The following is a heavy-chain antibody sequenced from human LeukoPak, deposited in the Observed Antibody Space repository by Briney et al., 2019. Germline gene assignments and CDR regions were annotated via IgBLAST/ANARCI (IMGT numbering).Heavy chain of an antibody. CDR2: IIPILGIA. CDR3: ARGKLEELFDY. D-gene: IGHD1-7*01. Sequence: SVKVSCKASGGTFSSYAISWVRQAPGQGLEWVGRIIPILGIANYAQKFQGRVTITADKSTSTAYMELSSLRSEDTAVYYCARGKLEELFDYWGQGTLVTVSS. V-gene: IGHV1-69*04. J-gene: IGHJ4*02. CDR1: GGTFSSYA.